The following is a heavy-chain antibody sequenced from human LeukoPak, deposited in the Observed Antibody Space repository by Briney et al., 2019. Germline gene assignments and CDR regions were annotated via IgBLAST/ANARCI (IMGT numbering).Heavy chain of an antibody. CDR2: IYYSGST. Sequence: SETLSLTCTVSGGSIRSTSYYWGWIRQPPGKGLEWIGSIYYSGSTYYNPSLKSRVTISVDTSKNQFSLKLSSVTAADTAVYYCGRLFYDFWSGHYYYYMGAWGKGTTVTVSS. J-gene: IGHJ6*03. CDR1: GGSIRSTSYY. V-gene: IGHV4-39*01. D-gene: IGHD3-3*01. CDR3: GRLFYDFWSGHYYYYMGA.